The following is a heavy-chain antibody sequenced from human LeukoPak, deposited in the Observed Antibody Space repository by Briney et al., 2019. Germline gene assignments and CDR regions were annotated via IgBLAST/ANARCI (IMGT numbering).Heavy chain of an antibody. V-gene: IGHV3-74*01. CDR1: GFTFSNYW. Sequence: PGGSLKLSCAASGFTFSNYWMHWVRQAPGKGLVWVSRINGDGSSTTYADSVKGRFTISRDNAKNTLYLQMNGLRAEDTAVYYCARDLVVTSAYWGQGTLVTVSS. D-gene: IGHD2-2*01. J-gene: IGHJ4*02. CDR3: ARDLVVTSAY. CDR2: INGDGSST.